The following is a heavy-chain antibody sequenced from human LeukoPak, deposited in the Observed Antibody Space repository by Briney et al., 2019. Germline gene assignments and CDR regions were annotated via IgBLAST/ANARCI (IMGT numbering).Heavy chain of an antibody. J-gene: IGHJ1*01. D-gene: IGHD2-21*02. CDR3: ARDSYCGGDCYNEYFQH. CDR2: TYYGGNT. CDR1: GGSISRGGDY. Sequence: SQTLSLTCTVSGGSISRGGDYWTWIRQHPGKGLEWIGNTYYGGNTYYNPSLKSRVTISVDTSKNQFSLKLSSVTAADTAVYYCARDSYCGGDCYNEYFQHWGQGTLVTVSS. V-gene: IGHV4-31*03.